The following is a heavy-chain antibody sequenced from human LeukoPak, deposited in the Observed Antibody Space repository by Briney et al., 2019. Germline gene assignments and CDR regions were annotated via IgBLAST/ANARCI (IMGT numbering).Heavy chain of an antibody. Sequence: KSGGSLRLSCAASGFTFSNAWMSWVRQAPGKGLEWLGRIKSKTDGGTTDYAAPVKGRFTISRDDSKNTLYLQMNSLKTEDTAVYYCTTGITMVRGVIHLIDYWGQGTLVTVSS. CDR1: GFTFSNAW. CDR3: TTGITMVRGVIHLIDY. CDR2: IKSKTDGGTT. J-gene: IGHJ4*02. V-gene: IGHV3-15*01. D-gene: IGHD3-10*01.